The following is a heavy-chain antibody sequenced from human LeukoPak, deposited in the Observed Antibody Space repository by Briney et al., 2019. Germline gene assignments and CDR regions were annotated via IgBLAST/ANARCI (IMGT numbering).Heavy chain of an antibody. V-gene: IGHV1-24*01. Sequence: ASVKVSCKVSGYTLTELSMHWVRQAPGKGLEWMGGFDPEDGETIYAQKFQGRVTMTEDTSTDTAYMELSSLRSEDTAVYYCARDSFHSSSWFLADWYFDLWGRGTLVTVSS. J-gene: IGHJ2*01. CDR1: GYTLTELS. CDR3: ARDSFHSSSWFLADWYFDL. CDR2: FDPEDGET. D-gene: IGHD6-13*01.